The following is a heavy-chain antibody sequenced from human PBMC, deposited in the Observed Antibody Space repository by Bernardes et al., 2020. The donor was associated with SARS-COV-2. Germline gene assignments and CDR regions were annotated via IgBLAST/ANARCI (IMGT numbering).Heavy chain of an antibody. D-gene: IGHD1-1*01. CDR1: GFSLNSGGVG. J-gene: IGHJ4*02. Sequence: SGPTLVKPTQTLTLTCTFSGFSLNSGGVGVGWIRQPPGKALEWLGNIYWDDNKRYSPSLSDRLTFTKDTSKNQVLLTMTNMDPVDTGTYYCAHGTTGIPYYFDFWGQGTLVTVSS. CDR2: IYWDDNK. V-gene: IGHV2-5*02. CDR3: AHGTTGIPYYFDF.